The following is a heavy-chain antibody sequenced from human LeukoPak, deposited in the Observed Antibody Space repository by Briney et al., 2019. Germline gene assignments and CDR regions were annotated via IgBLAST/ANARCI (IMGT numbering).Heavy chain of an antibody. D-gene: IGHD2-2*01. Sequence: GTLSLTCTVSGGSISSHYWSWIRQPPGKGLEWIGYIYYSGSTNYNPSLKSRVTISVDTSKNQFSLKLSSVTAADTAVYYCAREGYCSSTSCYGDWFDPWGQGTLVTVSS. CDR2: IYYSGST. CDR3: AREGYCSSTSCYGDWFDP. J-gene: IGHJ5*01. CDR1: GGSISSHY. V-gene: IGHV4-59*11.